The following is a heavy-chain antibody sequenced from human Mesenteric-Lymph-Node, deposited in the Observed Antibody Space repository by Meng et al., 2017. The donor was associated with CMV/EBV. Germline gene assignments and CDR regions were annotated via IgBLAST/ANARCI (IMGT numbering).Heavy chain of an antibody. D-gene: IGHD3-22*01. CDR2: ISPNSGDT. J-gene: IGHJ5*02. Sequence: ASVKVSCKASGYIFTGYYIHWVRQAPGQGLEWMGWISPNSGDTNYAQKFQGRVTMTRDTSISTAYMELSRLRSDDTAVYYCARASDSSGYYNWLDPWGQGTLVTVSS. CDR1: GYIFTGYY. CDR3: ARASDSSGYYNWLDP. V-gene: IGHV1-2*02.